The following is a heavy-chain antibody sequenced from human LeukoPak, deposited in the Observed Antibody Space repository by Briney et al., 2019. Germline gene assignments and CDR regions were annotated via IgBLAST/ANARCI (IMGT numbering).Heavy chain of an antibody. J-gene: IGHJ5*02. CDR2: ISAYNGNT. V-gene: IGHV1-18*01. CDR1: GYTFTSYG. Sequence: GASVKVSCKASGYTFTSYGISWVRQAPGQGLEWMGWISAYNGNTNYAQKLQGRVTMTTDTSTSTAYMELRSLRSDDTAAYYCARDRAAADYNWFDPWGQGTLVTVSS. CDR3: ARDRAAADYNWFDP. D-gene: IGHD6-13*01.